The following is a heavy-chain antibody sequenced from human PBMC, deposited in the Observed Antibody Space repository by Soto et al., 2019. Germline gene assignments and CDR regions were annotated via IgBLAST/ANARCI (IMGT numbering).Heavy chain of an antibody. CDR2: TYYRSKWYN. CDR3: ARVSSGWYLGTDYDYYGMDV. D-gene: IGHD6-19*01. Sequence: SQTLSLTCAISGDGVSSNSAAWNWIRQSPSRGLEWLGRTYYRSKWYNDYAVSVKSRLTLNPDTSKNRFSLQLNSVTPEDTALYYCARVSSGWYLGTDYDYYGMDVWGQETTVTVSS. V-gene: IGHV6-1*01. J-gene: IGHJ6*02. CDR1: GDGVSSNSAA.